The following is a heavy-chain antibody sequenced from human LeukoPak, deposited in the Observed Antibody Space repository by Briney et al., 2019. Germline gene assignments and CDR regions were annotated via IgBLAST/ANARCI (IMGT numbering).Heavy chain of an antibody. CDR1: GYSFTSYW. J-gene: IGHJ3*02. D-gene: IGHD3-22*01. CDR3: ARPYDPSITMIAPGAFDI. CDR2: IYPGDSDT. V-gene: IGHV5-51*01. Sequence: GESLKISCKGSGYSFTSYWIGWVRQMPGKGLEWMGIIYPGDSDTRYSPSFQGQVTISADKSTSTAYPQWSSLNASDTAMYYSARPYDPSITMIAPGAFDIWGQGTMVTVSS.